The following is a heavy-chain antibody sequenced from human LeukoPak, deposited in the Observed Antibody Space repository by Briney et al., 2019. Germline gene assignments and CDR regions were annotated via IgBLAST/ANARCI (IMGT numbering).Heavy chain of an antibody. Sequence: SETLSLTCTVSGGSMSSSSYYWGWIRQPPGKGLEWIGSIYYSESTYQNPSLKSRVTISVDTSKNQFSLKLSSVTAADTAVYYCARIPTVTFFEYWGQGTLVTVSS. CDR2: IYYSEST. CDR3: ARIPTVTFFEY. CDR1: GGSMSSSSYY. V-gene: IGHV4-39*07. J-gene: IGHJ4*02. D-gene: IGHD4-17*01.